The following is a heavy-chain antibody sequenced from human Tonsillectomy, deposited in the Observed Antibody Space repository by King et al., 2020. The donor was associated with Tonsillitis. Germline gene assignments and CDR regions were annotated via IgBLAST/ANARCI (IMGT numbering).Heavy chain of an antibody. CDR2: ITHSGST. CDR3: ARARASDFWSGFLHPPYFDD. J-gene: IGHJ4*02. Sequence: VQLQQWGAGLLKPSETLSLTCAVYGGSFSGYDWSWIRQPPGKGLEWIGEITHSGSTNYNPSLKSRVTISVDTTKNQFSLKRSSVTAAGTAVYSCARARASDFWSGFLHPPYFDDWGQGTLVTVSS. CDR1: GGSFSGYD. D-gene: IGHD3-3*01. V-gene: IGHV4-34*01.